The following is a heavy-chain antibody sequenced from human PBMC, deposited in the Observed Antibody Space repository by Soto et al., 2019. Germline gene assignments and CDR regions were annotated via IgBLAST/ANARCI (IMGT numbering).Heavy chain of an antibody. CDR1: GYTFTSYA. D-gene: IGHD1-26*01. J-gene: IGHJ4*02. V-gene: IGHV1-3*01. Sequence: ALVKASCKASGYTFTSYAMHWVRQAPGQRLEWMGWINAGNGNTKYSQKFQGRVTITRDTSASTAYMELSSLRSEDTAVYYCARGGATANRFDYWGQGTLVTVS. CDR3: ARGGATANRFDY. CDR2: INAGNGNT.